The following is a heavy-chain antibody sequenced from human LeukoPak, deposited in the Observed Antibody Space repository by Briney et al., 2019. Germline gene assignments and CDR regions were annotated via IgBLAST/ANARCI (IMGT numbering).Heavy chain of an antibody. Sequence: GGSLRLSCAASGFTFSSYWMSWVRQAPGKGLEWVANIKQDGSEKYYVDSVKGRFTISRDNAKNSLYLQMNSLRAEDTAVYYCARGVRWSPSYYFDYWGQGTLVTVSS. CDR2: IKQDGSEK. J-gene: IGHJ4*02. V-gene: IGHV3-7*04. CDR1: GFTFSSYW. D-gene: IGHD4-23*01. CDR3: ARGVRWSPSYYFDY.